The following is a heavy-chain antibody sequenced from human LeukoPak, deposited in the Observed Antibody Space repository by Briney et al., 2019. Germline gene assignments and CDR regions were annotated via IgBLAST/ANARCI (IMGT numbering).Heavy chain of an antibody. J-gene: IGHJ4*02. Sequence: GGSLRLSCAASGFTFSTYNMNWVRQAPGKGLEWVSYISSSSSTIYYADSVKGRFTISRDSAKNSLYLQMNSLRAEDTAVYYCARGIPGDYWGQGTLVTVSS. CDR1: GFTFSTYN. D-gene: IGHD1-1*01. V-gene: IGHV3-48*01. CDR2: ISSSSSTI. CDR3: ARGIPGDY.